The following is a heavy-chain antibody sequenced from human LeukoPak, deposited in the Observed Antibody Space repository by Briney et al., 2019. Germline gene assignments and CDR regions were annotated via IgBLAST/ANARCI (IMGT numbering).Heavy chain of an antibody. CDR3: ARDPYSSGWNDY. CDR2: INPNSGGT. Sequence: ASVKVSCKASGYTFTGYYMHWVRQAPGQGLEWMGWINPNSGGTNYAQKFQGRVTMTRDTSISTAYMELSRLRSDDTAVYYCARDPYSSGWNDYWGQGTLATVSS. CDR1: GYTFTGYY. V-gene: IGHV1-2*02. D-gene: IGHD6-19*01. J-gene: IGHJ4*02.